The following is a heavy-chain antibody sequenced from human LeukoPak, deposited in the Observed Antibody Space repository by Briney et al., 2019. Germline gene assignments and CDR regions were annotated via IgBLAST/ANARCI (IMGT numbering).Heavy chain of an antibody. CDR1: GYTFTSYA. D-gene: IGHD3-16*02. J-gene: IGHJ5*02. Sequence: ASVKVSCKASGYTFTSYAMNWVRQAPGQGLEWMGWINTNTGNPTYAQGFTGRFVFSLDTSVSTAYLQISSLKAEDTAVYYCARVVVLNDYVWGSYRYNWFDPWGQGTLVTVSS. CDR2: INTNTGNP. V-gene: IGHV7-4-1*02. CDR3: ARVVVLNDYVWGSYRYNWFDP.